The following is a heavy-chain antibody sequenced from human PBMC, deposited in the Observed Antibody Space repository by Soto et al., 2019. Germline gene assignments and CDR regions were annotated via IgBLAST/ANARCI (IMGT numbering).Heavy chain of an antibody. CDR2: IYWDDDK. V-gene: IGHV2-5*02. Sequence: QITLKESGPTVVKPTQTLTLTCSLSGFSLNTGGVGVGWIRQPPGKALEWLAVIYWDDDKSWNPSLRDRLTINRDASHDQVVLTVTNMDPVDTGTYYCARRRGGFGGGWTTPYFDYWGQGTLVTVSS. D-gene: IGHD6-19*01. CDR3: ARRRGGFGGGWTTPYFDY. J-gene: IGHJ4*02. CDR1: GFSLNTGGVG.